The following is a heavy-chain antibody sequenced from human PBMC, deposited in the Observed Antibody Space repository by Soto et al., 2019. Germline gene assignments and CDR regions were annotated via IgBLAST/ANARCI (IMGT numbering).Heavy chain of an antibody. J-gene: IGHJ4*02. CDR2: ISSSSSTI. CDR1: GFTFSSYS. V-gene: IGHV3-48*01. D-gene: IGHD3-10*01. Sequence: GGSLRLSCAASGFTFSSYSMNWVRQAPGKGLEWVSYISSSSSTIYYADSVKGRFTISRDNAKNSLYLQMNSLRAEDTAVYYCARDLPPFGMVRGVIYSGFPRGFSQPADYWGQGTLVTVSS. CDR3: ARDLPPFGMVRGVIYSGFPRGFSQPADY.